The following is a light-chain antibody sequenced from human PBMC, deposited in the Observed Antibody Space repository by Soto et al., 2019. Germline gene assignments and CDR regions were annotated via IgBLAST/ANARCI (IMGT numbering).Light chain of an antibody. CDR2: AAS. V-gene: IGKV3-20*01. J-gene: IGKJ4*01. Sequence: EIVLTQSPGTLSLSPGERATLSCRASQSVSAGYLAWYQQKPGQAPRLLIYAASSRATGIPDRFVGSGSGTDFTLTINRLEPEDFAVYYCQQYGSSPLTFGGGTRVEIK. CDR3: QQYGSSPLT. CDR1: QSVSAGY.